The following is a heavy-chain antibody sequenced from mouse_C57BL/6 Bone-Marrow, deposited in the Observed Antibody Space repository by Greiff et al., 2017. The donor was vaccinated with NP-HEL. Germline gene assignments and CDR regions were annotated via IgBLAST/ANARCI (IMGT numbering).Heavy chain of an antibody. CDR3: ARCGCGFDY. V-gene: IGHV1-69*01. J-gene: IGHJ2*01. CDR1: GYTFTSYW. Sequence: QVQLQQPGAELVMPGASVKLSCKASGYTFTSYWMHWVKQRPGQGLEWIGEINPSASYTNYNQKFKAKSTLTVDKSSSTAYMQLNSLTSEDSAVYYCARCGCGFDYWGQGTTLTVSS. CDR2: INPSASYT.